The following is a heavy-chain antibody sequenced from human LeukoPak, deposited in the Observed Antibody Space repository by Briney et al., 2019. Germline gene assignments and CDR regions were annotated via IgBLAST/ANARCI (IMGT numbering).Heavy chain of an antibody. D-gene: IGHD3-10*01. CDR1: GFTFSSYG. V-gene: IGHV3-33*01. Sequence: GGSLRLSCAASGFTFSSYGMHWVRQAPGKGLEWVAVIWYDGTNKYYADSVKGRFTISRDNSKNTLYLRMNSLRAEDTAVYYCARDGEFSYFDYWGQGTLVTVSS. CDR3: ARDGEFSYFDY. J-gene: IGHJ4*02. CDR2: IWYDGTNK.